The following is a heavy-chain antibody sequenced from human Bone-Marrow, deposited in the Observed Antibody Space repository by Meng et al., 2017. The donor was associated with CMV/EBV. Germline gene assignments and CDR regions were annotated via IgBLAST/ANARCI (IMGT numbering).Heavy chain of an antibody. CDR1: GYNFIDHF. CDR2: INPNNGDT. CDR3: GRGVGSIDPRFDP. D-gene: IGHD1-26*01. J-gene: IGHJ5*02. Sequence: CKASGYNFIDHFMHWVRQAPGQGLEWMGWINPNNGDTSYAQKFQGRVTMTRDKSITTVYMDLNRLTSDDTAFYYCGRGVGSIDPRFDPWGQGTLVTVSS. V-gene: IGHV1-2*02.